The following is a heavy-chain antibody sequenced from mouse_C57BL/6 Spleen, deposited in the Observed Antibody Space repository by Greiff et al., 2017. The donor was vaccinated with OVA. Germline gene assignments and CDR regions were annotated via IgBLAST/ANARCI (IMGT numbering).Heavy chain of an antibody. J-gene: IGHJ2*01. CDR1: GFTFSSYS. D-gene: IGHD1-1*01. V-gene: IGHV5-4*01. CDR2: ISDGGSYT. Sequence: EVQRVESGGGLVKPGGSLKLSCAASGFTFSSYSMSWVRQTPEKRLEWVATISDGGSYTYYPDNVKGRFTISRDNAKNNLYLQMSHLKSEDTAMYYCARGNSSYPDFDYWGQGTTLTVSA. CDR3: ARGNSSYPDFDY.